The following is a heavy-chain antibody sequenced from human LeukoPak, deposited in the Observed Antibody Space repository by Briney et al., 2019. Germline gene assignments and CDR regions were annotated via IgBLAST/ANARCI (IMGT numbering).Heavy chain of an antibody. CDR3: AREGRSSSPMDY. D-gene: IGHD6-6*01. J-gene: IGHJ4*02. V-gene: IGHV5-51*01. Sequence: GESLKISCKGSGYSFNTYWIGWVRQMPGKGLEWMGIIYPGDSDTRYSPSFQGQVTISADKSLSTAYPQWGSLKASDTAMYYCAREGRSSSPMDYWGQGTLVTVSS. CDR2: IYPGDSDT. CDR1: GYSFNTYW.